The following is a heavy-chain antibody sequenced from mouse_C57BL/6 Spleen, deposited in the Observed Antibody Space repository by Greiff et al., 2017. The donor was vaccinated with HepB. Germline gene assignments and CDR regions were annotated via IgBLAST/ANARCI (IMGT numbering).Heavy chain of an antibody. V-gene: IGHV1-18*01. CDR3: ARLGLLRNWYFDV. Sequence: VQLQQSGPELVKPGASVKIPCKASGYTFTDYNMDWVKQSHGKSLEWIGDINPNNGGTIYNQKFKGKATLTVDKSSSTAYMELRSLTSEDTAVYYCARLGLLRNWYFDVWGTGTTVTVSS. CDR2: INPNNGGT. CDR1: GYTFTDYN. J-gene: IGHJ1*03. D-gene: IGHD1-1*01.